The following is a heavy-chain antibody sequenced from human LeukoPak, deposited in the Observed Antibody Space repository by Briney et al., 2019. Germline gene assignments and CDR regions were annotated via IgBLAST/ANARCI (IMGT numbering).Heavy chain of an antibody. J-gene: IGHJ4*02. CDR2: IYYIGTA. D-gene: IGHD2-2*01. V-gene: IGHV4-59*01. CDR3: ARMPSLISFDY. Sequence: SGTLSLTCTVSGGSISSYYWSWIRQPPGKGLEWIGYIYYIGTASYNSSLKSRVTIPVDTSKNQFSLKLRSVTAADTAVYYCARMPSLISFDYWGQGTLVTVSS. CDR1: GGSISSYY.